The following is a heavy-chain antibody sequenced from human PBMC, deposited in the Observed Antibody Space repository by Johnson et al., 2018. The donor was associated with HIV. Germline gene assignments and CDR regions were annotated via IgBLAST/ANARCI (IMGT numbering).Heavy chain of an antibody. CDR2: IYSGGRT. D-gene: IGHD3-16*01. J-gene: IGHJ3*02. CDR1: GFTVKSNY. CDR3: AKPPSMGADAFDI. V-gene: IGHV3-66*04. Sequence: MLLVESGGGLVQPGGSLRLSCAVSGFTVKSNYINWVRQAPGKGLECVSGIYSGGRTYYADSVKGRFTISRDNSKNTLYLQMNSLRAEDTAVYYCAKPPSMGADAFDIWGQGTMVTVSS.